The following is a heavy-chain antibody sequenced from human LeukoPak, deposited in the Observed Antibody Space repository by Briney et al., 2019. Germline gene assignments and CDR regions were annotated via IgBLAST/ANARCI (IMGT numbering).Heavy chain of an antibody. V-gene: IGHV4-39*01. CDR2: IYYSGST. CDR1: GGSISSSSYY. D-gene: IGHD6-6*01. Sequence: PSETLSLTCTVSGGSISSSSYYWGWIRQPPGKGLEWIVSIYYSGSTYYNPSLKSRVTISVDTSKNQFSLKLSSVTAADTAVYYCARQLLYSSSSDFDYWGQGTLVTVSS. CDR3: ARQLLYSSSSDFDY. J-gene: IGHJ4*02.